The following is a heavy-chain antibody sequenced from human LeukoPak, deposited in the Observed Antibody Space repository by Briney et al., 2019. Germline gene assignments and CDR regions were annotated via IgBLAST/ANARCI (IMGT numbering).Heavy chain of an antibody. Sequence: ASVRVSCKASGYTFTDYFIHWVRQAPGQGLEWMGWINPNIGDASYAQKFQDRVTMTRDRSINTAYMELSRLTSDDTAVYYCARMALDGGDSIGFDSWGQGTLVTVSS. V-gene: IGHV1-2*02. CDR2: INPNIGDA. CDR3: ARMALDGGDSIGFDS. J-gene: IGHJ5*01. CDR1: GYTFTDYF. D-gene: IGHD2-21*02.